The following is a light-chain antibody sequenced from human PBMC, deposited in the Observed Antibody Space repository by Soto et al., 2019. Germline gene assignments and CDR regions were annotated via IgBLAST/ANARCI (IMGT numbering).Light chain of an antibody. CDR1: QTIRRW. CDR3: QHYYSDPWT. V-gene: IGKV1-5*01. J-gene: IGKJ1*01. CDR2: DAS. Sequence: DIEMTQSPSTLSASVGDRLTITCRASQTIRRWLAWYQQRPGKAPKVLIYDASTLESGVPARFSGSRSETEFTLTISSLQPEDSATYYCQHYYSDPWTFGQGTKVEIK.